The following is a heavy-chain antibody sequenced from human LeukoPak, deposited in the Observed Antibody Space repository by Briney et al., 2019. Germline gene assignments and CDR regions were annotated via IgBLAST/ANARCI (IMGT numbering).Heavy chain of an antibody. V-gene: IGHV3-48*03. Sequence: PGGSLRLSCADPGFTFSTYETNWVRQAPGKGLEWVSYISSRATTIYYADSVKGRFTISRDNARNSLYLQMNSLRAEDTAIYYCAVPITMVRRAPGDHWGQGTLVTVSS. D-gene: IGHD3-10*01. CDR2: ISSRATTI. CDR3: AVPITMVRRAPGDH. J-gene: IGHJ4*02. CDR1: GFTFSTYE.